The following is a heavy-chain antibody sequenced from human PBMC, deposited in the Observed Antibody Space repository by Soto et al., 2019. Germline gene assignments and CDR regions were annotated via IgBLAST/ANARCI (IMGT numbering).Heavy chain of an antibody. J-gene: IGHJ4*02. CDR3: ARTYDANSGQLRYFDWPMVDY. D-gene: IGHD3-9*01. CDR1: GYTFTGYH. Sequence: GASVKVSCEASGYTFTGYHMHWVRQAPGQGLEWMGWISAYNGNTNYAQKLQGRVTMTTDTSTSTAYMELRSLRSDDTAVYYCARTYDANSGQLRYFDWPMVDYWGQGTLVTVSS. CDR2: ISAYNGNT. V-gene: IGHV1-18*04.